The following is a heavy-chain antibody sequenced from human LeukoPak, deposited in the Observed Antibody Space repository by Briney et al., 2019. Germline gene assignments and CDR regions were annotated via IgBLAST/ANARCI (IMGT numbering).Heavy chain of an antibody. V-gene: IGHV4-4*07. Sequence: SETLSLTCTVSGGSINSYYWSWIRQPAGKGLEWIGRIYTSGSTNYNPSLKSRVTMSVDTSKNQFSLKLSSVTAADTAVYYCARALPIMYYDRSDYPIDAFDIWGQGTMVTVSS. J-gene: IGHJ3*02. CDR3: ARALPIMYYDRSDYPIDAFDI. CDR1: GGSINSYY. CDR2: IYTSGST. D-gene: IGHD3-22*01.